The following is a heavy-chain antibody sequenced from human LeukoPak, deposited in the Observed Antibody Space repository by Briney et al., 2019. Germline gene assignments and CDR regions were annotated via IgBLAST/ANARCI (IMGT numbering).Heavy chain of an antibody. CDR3: ERDANYHVSSDYYDAFDI. D-gene: IGHD3-22*01. J-gene: IGHJ3*02. CDR1: GFSFSSYW. CDR2: IRGDESRK. V-gene: IGHV3-7*01. Sequence: GGSLRLSCAASGFSFSSYWMTWLRQAPGKGLEWVANIRGDESRKYYVDSVTGRFTISRDNAKNSLYLQMNSLRAEDTAVYYCERDANYHVSSDYYDAFDIWGQGTMVTVSS.